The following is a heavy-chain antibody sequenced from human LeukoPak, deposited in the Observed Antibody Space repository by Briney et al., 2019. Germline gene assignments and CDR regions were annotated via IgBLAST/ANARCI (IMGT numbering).Heavy chain of an antibody. CDR1: GFTFSSYW. Sequence: PGGSLRLSCAASGFTFSSYWMSWVRQAPGRGLEWVANIKQDGSEKYYVDSVKGRFTISRDNAKNSLYLQMNSLRAEDTAVYYCARGSWEDGYNYPFDYWGQGTLVTVSS. CDR2: IKQDGSEK. CDR3: ARGSWEDGYNYPFDY. D-gene: IGHD5-24*01. J-gene: IGHJ4*02. V-gene: IGHV3-7*04.